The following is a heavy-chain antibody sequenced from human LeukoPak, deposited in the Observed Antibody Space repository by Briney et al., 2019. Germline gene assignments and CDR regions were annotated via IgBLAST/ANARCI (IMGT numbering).Heavy chain of an antibody. J-gene: IGHJ3*02. D-gene: IGHD3-22*01. Sequence: GGSLRLSCAAPGFTFSSYAMHWVRQAPGKGLEWVAVISYDGSNKYYADSVKGRFTISRDNAKNSLYLQMNSLRAEDTAVYYCARDSSAYYTFDIWGQGTMVTVSS. V-gene: IGHV3-30-3*01. CDR3: ARDSSAYYTFDI. CDR2: ISYDGSNK. CDR1: GFTFSSYA.